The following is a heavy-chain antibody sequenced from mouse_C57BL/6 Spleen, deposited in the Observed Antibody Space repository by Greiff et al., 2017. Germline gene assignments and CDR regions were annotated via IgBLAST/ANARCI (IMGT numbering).Heavy chain of an antibody. CDR3: ARDPDGFDD. CDR1: GYSFTSGYY. J-gene: IGHJ2*01. V-gene: IGHV3-6*01. D-gene: IGHD2-3*01. Sequence: VQLQQSGPGLVKPSQSLSLTCSVTGYSFTSGYYWNWIRQFTGNKLEWMGYISYDGSNNYNPALKNRISITRDTSKNQCFLKLNSVTTEDTATYYCARDPDGFDDWGQGTTLTVSS. CDR2: ISYDGSN.